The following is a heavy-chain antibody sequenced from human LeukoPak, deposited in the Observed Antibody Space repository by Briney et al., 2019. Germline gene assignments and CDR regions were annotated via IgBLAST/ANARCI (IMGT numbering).Heavy chain of an antibody. CDR1: GGSISTYY. Sequence: SETLSLTCTVSGGSISTYYWSWIRQPPGKGLELIGYMYDSGSTNYNPSLKSRATISVDTSKNQFSLKLNSVTAADTAVYYCARHGGSYTFDYWGQGALVAVSS. D-gene: IGHD1-26*01. V-gene: IGHV4-59*01. J-gene: IGHJ4*02. CDR2: MYDSGST. CDR3: ARHGGSYTFDY.